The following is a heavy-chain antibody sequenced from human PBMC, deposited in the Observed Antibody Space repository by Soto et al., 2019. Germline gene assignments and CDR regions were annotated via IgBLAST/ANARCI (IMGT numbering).Heavy chain of an antibody. CDR3: ARLERYLQRWGGSNWSYVDY. CDR2: IHHSGST. J-gene: IGHJ4*02. D-gene: IGHD6-13*01. Sequence: QVQLQQWGAGLLKPSETLSLTCAVSGESFSGYYWTWIRQPPGKGLEWIGEIHHSGSTNYSPSLKSRVTIAVDTSKNQFSLRLSSITAADTALYSCARLERYLQRWGGSNWSYVDYWGQGTLVTVSS. CDR1: GESFSGYY. V-gene: IGHV4-34*01.